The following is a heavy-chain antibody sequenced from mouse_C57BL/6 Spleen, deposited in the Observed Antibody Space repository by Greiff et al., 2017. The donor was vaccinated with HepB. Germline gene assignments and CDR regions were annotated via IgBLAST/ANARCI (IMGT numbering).Heavy chain of an antibody. Sequence: DVQLQQSVAELVRPGASVKLSCTASGFNIKNTYIHWVKQRPEQGLEWIGRIDPANGNTKYAQKFQGKATITADTSSNTAYLQLSSLTSEDTAIYSGASYGYGRSRDYWGQGTTLTVSS. CDR1: GFNIKNTY. V-gene: IGHV14-3*01. J-gene: IGHJ2*01. CDR3: ASYGYGRSRDY. CDR2: IDPANGNT. D-gene: IGHD1-1*01.